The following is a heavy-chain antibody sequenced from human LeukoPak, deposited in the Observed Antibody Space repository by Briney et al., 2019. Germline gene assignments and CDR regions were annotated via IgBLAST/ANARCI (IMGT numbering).Heavy chain of an antibody. CDR2: INSDGSST. V-gene: IGHV3-74*01. D-gene: IGHD6-13*01. CDR1: VFTFSSYW. J-gene: IGHJ4*02. CDR3: ATYSSSWHAIDY. Sequence: GGSLRLSCAASVFTFSSYWMHWVRQAPGKGLVWVSRINSDGSSTSYADSVKGRFTISRDNAKNTLYLQMNSLRGEDTAVYYCATYSSSWHAIDYWGQGTLVTVSS.